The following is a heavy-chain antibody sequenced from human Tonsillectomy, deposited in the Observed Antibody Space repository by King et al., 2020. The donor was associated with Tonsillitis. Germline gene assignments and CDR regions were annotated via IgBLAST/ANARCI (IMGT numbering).Heavy chain of an antibody. Sequence: VQLVESGGGLVKPGGSLRLSCAASGFTFSNAWMTWVRQAPGKGLEWVGRIKSKGDGGTTDYAAPVKGRFTISRDDSKNTLYLHMSSLKTEDTAVYFCTTEQLVDSGQGTLVIVSS. J-gene: IGHJ4*02. CDR2: IKSKGDGGTT. CDR3: TTEQLVD. D-gene: IGHD6-13*01. V-gene: IGHV3-15*01. CDR1: GFTFSNAW.